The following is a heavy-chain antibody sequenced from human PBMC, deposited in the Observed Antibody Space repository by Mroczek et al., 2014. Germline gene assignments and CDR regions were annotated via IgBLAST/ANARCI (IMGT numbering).Heavy chain of an antibody. Sequence: VQLVQSGAEVKKPGESLKISCKGSGYSFTSYWIGWVRQMPGKGLEWMGIIYPGDSDTRYSPSFQGQVTISADKSISTAYLQWSSLKASDTAMYYCARAGYCSSTSCYVGDFDYWGQGTLVTVSS. D-gene: IGHD2-2*01. CDR3: ARAGYCSSTSCYVGDFDY. V-gene: IGHV5-51*03. CDR1: GYSFTSYW. CDR2: IYPGDSDT. J-gene: IGHJ4*02.